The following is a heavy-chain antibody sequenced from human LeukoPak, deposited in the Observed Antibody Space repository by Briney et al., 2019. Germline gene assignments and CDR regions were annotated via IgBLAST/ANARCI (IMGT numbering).Heavy chain of an antibody. CDR3: ARGDYYYDSSGYYYRIFDY. CDR1: GDSITTNNYS. D-gene: IGHD3-22*01. CDR2: IYYSGST. V-gene: IGHV4-61*01. J-gene: IGHJ4*02. Sequence: PSQTLSLTCTVSGDSITTNNYSWSWIRQPPGKGLEWIGYIYYSGSTNYNPSLKSRVTISVDTSKNQFSLKLSSVTAADTAVYYCARGDYYYDSSGYYYRIFDYWGQGTLVTVSS.